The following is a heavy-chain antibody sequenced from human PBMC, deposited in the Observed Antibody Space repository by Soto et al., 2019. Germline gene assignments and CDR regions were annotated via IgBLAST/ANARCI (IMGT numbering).Heavy chain of an antibody. D-gene: IGHD1-1*01. CDR3: ARVVLYRRSWSDY. CDR2: IKQDGSEK. V-gene: IGHV3-7*01. Sequence: EVQLVESGGGLVQPGGSLRLSCAASGFTFSSYWMSWVRQAPGKGLEWVANIKQDGSEKYYVDSVKGRFTISRDNAKNSLYLQMNSLRAEDTAVYYCARVVLYRRSWSDYWGQGTLVTVSS. CDR1: GFTFSSYW. J-gene: IGHJ4*02.